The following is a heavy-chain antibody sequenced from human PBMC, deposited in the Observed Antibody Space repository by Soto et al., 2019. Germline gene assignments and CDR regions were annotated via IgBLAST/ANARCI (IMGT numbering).Heavy chain of an antibody. J-gene: IGHJ6*02. D-gene: IGHD1-26*01. CDR1: GFTFSSYA. CDR3: GTIGDYYYYYGMDV. CDR2: ISGSGGST. Sequence: EVQLLESGGGLVQPGGSLRLSCAASGFTFSSYAMSWVRQAPGKGLEWVSAISGSGGSTYYADSVKGRFTISRDNSKNTLYLQMNSLRAEDTAVYDCGTIGDYYYYYGMDVWGQGTTVTVSS. V-gene: IGHV3-23*01.